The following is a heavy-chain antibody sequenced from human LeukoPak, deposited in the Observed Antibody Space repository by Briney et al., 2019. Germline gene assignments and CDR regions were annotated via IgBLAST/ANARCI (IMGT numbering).Heavy chain of an antibody. CDR1: GYTFTTYW. Sequence: PGESLKISCKGSGYTFTTYWISWVRQMPGKGLEWMGKIDPSDSYTNYSPSFQGHVTISADKSISTAYLQWSSLKASDTAMYYCARRIRVTGRPHFDYWGQGTLVTVSS. CDR3: ARRIRVTGRPHFDY. V-gene: IGHV5-10-1*01. J-gene: IGHJ4*02. D-gene: IGHD6-6*01. CDR2: IDPSDSYT.